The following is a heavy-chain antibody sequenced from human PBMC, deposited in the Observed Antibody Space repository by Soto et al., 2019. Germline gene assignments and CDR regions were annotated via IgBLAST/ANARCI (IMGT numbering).Heavy chain of an antibody. CDR3: AHNGGSGSFLDY. J-gene: IGHJ4*02. D-gene: IGHD3-10*01. CDR1: GFSIGSSGVG. Sequence: QITLKESGPTLVKPTQTLTLTCTFSGFSIGSSGVGVAWMRQRPGKALEWLALIYWDDDKRYSPSLRSRLTITKDTSKNPVVLKPNNMDPVDTATYFCAHNGGSGSFLDYWGQGTLVTVSS. V-gene: IGHV2-5*02. CDR2: IYWDDDK.